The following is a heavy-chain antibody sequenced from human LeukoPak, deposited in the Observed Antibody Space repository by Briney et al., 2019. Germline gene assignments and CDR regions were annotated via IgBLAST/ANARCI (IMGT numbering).Heavy chain of an antibody. CDR3: ARVSAYCTTTCCHDY. Sequence: APVKVSCKASGYTFTNYGVSWVRQAPGQGLEWMGWISAYNGNADYPQKLQGRVTMTTDTSTSTAYMELRSLRSDDTAIYYCARVSAYCTTTCCHDYWGQGTLVTVSS. J-gene: IGHJ4*02. V-gene: IGHV1-18*01. D-gene: IGHD2-2*01. CDR2: ISAYNGNA. CDR1: GYTFTNYG.